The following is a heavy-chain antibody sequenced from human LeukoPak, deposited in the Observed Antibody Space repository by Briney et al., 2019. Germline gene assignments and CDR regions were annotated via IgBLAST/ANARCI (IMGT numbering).Heavy chain of an antibody. D-gene: IGHD3-10*01. CDR3: ATDPITLVRGVIMEGFDY. CDR1: GYTFTGYY. V-gene: IGHV1-24*01. Sequence: ASVKVSCKASGYTFTGYYIHWVRQAPGQGLEWMGGFDPEDGETIYAQKFQGRVTMTEDTSTDTAYMELSSLRSEDTAVYFCATDPITLVRGVIMEGFDYWGQGTLVTVSS. J-gene: IGHJ4*02. CDR2: FDPEDGET.